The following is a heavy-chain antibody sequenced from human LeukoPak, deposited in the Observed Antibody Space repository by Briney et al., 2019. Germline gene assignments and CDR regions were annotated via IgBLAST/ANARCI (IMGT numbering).Heavy chain of an antibody. CDR3: AKGGGGVAAAGIDY. Sequence: PSETLSLTCAVYGGSFSGYYWSWICQPPGKGLEWIGEINHSGSTNYNPSLKSRVTISVDTSKNQFSLKLSSVTAADTAVYYCAKGGGGVAAAGIDYWGQGTLVTVSS. V-gene: IGHV4-34*01. CDR2: INHSGST. J-gene: IGHJ4*02. D-gene: IGHD6-13*01. CDR1: GGSFSGYY.